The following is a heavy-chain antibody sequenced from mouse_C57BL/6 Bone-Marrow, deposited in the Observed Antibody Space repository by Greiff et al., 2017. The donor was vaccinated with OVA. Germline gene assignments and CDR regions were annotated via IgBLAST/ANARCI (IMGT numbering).Heavy chain of an antibody. CDR2: INPSSGYT. V-gene: IGHV1-7*01. D-gene: IGHD2-2*01. J-gene: IGHJ4*01. CDR3: ARGYASYYYAMDY. CDR1: GYTFTSYW. Sequence: QVQLQQSGAELAKPGASVKLSCKASGYTFTSYWMHWVKQRPGQGLEWIGYINPSSGYTKYNQKFKDKATLTADKSSSTAYMQLSSLTYEDSAVYYCARGYASYYYAMDYWGQGTSVTVSS.